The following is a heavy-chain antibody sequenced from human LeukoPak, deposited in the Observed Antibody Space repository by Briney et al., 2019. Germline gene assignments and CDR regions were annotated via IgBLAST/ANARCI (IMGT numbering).Heavy chain of an antibody. J-gene: IGHJ4*02. V-gene: IGHV5-51*01. CDR1: QYSFTNYW. CDR3: ARQEGLVGPLDC. Sequence: GESLKIPCEGSQYSFTNYWIVWVREMPGKGLEWMGIIYPGDSDTRYSPSFQGQVTISADKSISTAYLQWSSLKASETAMYYCARQEGLVGPLDCWGQGTLVTVSS. CDR2: IYPGDSDT.